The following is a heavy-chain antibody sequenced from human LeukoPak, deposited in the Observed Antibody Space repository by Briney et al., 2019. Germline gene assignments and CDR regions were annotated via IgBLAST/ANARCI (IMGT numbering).Heavy chain of an antibody. Sequence: GGSLRLSCAASGFTFSASALSWVRQVPGKGLEWVSSISGGGGSTYYADSVKGRFTISRDNSKNTLYLQMNSLRVEDTALYFCAETYYTAGGCFDHWGQGTLVTVSS. CDR3: AETYYTAGGCFDH. CDR1: GFTFSASA. CDR2: ISGGGGST. V-gene: IGHV3-23*01. D-gene: IGHD3-3*01. J-gene: IGHJ4*02.